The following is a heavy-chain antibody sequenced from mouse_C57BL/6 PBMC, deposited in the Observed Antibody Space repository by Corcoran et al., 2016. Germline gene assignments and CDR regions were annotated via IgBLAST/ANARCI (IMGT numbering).Heavy chain of an antibody. Sequence: QIQLVQSGPELKKPGETVKISCKASGYTFTTYGMSWVKQAPGKGLKWMGWINTYSGVPTYADDFKGRYAFSLETSASTAYLQINNLKNEDTATYVCARWDLYDGYFYAMDYWGQGTSVTVSS. J-gene: IGHJ4*01. CDR2: INTYSGVP. CDR3: ARWDLYDGYFYAMDY. D-gene: IGHD2-3*01. CDR1: GYTFTTYG. V-gene: IGHV9-3*01.